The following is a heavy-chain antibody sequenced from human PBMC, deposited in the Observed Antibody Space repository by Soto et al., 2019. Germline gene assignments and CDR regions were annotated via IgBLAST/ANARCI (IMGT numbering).Heavy chain of an antibody. Sequence: QVQLQESGSGLVKPSQTLTLTCTVSGGSISSGSFYWSWIRQHPGKGLEWIGHISDSGSSYYNPSLESRVTISVDTSKNQFSLKLSDVTAADTAVYFCARTTFYDIFTAYYSLFDYWGQGTLVTVSS. V-gene: IGHV4-31*03. CDR2: ISDSGSS. CDR1: GGSISSGSFY. J-gene: IGHJ4*02. CDR3: ARTTFYDIFTAYYSLFDY. D-gene: IGHD3-9*01.